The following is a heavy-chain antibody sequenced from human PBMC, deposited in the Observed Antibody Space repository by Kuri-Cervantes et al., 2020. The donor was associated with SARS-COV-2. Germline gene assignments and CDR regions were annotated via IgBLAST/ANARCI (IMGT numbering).Heavy chain of an antibody. Sequence: ASVKVSCKASGYTFSNYGFSWVRQAPGQGLEWMGWVSSYTGNTDYAQKFLGRITMTADKSTTTADLELRSLRSDDTAVYYCARVNWDVPFTTLGYWGQGTRVTVSS. CDR1: GYTFSNYG. CDR2: VSSYTGNT. J-gene: IGHJ4*02. CDR3: ARVNWDVPFTTLGY. V-gene: IGHV1-18*04. D-gene: IGHD1-1*01.